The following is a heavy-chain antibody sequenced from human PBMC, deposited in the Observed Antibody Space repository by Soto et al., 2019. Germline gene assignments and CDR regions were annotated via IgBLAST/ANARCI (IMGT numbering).Heavy chain of an antibody. Sequence: PGGSLRLSCAASGFTFSSYSMNWVRQAPGKGLEWVSSISSSSSYIYYADSVKGRFTISRDNAKNSLYLQMNSLRAEDTAVYYCARDLPLRFLEWLFPVAPGYGMDVWGQGTTVTVSS. J-gene: IGHJ6*02. CDR3: ARDLPLRFLEWLFPVAPGYGMDV. D-gene: IGHD3-3*01. CDR1: GFTFSSYS. V-gene: IGHV3-21*01. CDR2: ISSSSSYI.